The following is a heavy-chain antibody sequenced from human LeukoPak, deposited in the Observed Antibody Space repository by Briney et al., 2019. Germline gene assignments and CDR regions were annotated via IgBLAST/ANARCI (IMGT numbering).Heavy chain of an antibody. CDR1: GYSISSGYY. CDR3: ARNGGRQQQLDY. Sequence: PSETLSLTRAVSGYSISSGYYWGWIRQPPGKGLEWIGSMYHSGSTYYNPSLKSRVTISVDTSKNQFSLKLSSVTAAGTAVYYCARNGGRQQQLDYWGQGTLVTVSS. V-gene: IGHV4-38-2*01. CDR2: MYHSGST. D-gene: IGHD6-13*01. J-gene: IGHJ4*02.